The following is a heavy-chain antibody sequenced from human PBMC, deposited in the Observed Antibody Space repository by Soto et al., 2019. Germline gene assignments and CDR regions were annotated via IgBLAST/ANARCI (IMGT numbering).Heavy chain of an antibody. CDR2: IYYSGST. D-gene: IGHD2-21*02. J-gene: IGHJ5*02. CDR1: GGSFSGYY. CDR3: ARVIPSGPYYTVVTPEWFDP. Sequence: SETLSLTCAVYGGSFSGYYWSWIRQPPGKGLEWIGYIYYSGSTNYNPSLKSRVTISVDTSKNQFSLKLSSVTAADTAVYYCARVIPSGPYYTVVTPEWFDPWGQGTLVTVSS. V-gene: IGHV4-59*01.